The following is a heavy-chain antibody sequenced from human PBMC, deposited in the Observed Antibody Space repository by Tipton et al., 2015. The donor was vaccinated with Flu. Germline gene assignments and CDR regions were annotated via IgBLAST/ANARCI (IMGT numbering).Heavy chain of an antibody. J-gene: IGHJ5*02. CDR3: ARDPAGGLRRNWFDP. Sequence: AAFGFTFSNYEMSWVRQAPGKGLEWISYISAGASSIFYADSVKGRFTISRDNAKNSLYLQMDSLRAEDSGVYYCARDPAGGLRRNWFDPWGQGTLVTVSS. CDR2: ISAGASSI. CDR1: GFTFSNYE. D-gene: IGHD2-15*01. V-gene: IGHV3-48*03.